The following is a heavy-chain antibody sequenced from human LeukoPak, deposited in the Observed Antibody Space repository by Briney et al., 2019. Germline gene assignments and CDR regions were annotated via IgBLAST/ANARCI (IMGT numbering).Heavy chain of an antibody. D-gene: IGHD3-10*01. CDR2: IYPADSDT. CDR1: GYLFTHYW. V-gene: IGHV5-51*07. J-gene: IGHJ4*02. Sequence: GGSLQTSCQVPGYLFTHYWIGWVHQIPGKGLESMGIIYPADSDTTYSPSFQGQVPISADKSTSTVYLQWSSLKASDTATYYCARQSRDGSKTRGYYFDYWGQGTLVTVSS. CDR3: ARQSRDGSKTRGYYFDY.